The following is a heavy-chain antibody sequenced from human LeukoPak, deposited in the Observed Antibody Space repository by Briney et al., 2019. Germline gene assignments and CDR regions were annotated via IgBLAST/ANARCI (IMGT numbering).Heavy chain of an antibody. CDR2: INHNGST. Sequence: SETLSLTCAVYGGSFSGYYWSWIRQPPGKGLEWIGEINHNGSTNYNPSLKSRVTISVDTSKNQFSLKLSSVTAADTAVYYCARVSSSGYYYGRDFDYWGQGTLVTVSS. CDR3: ARVSSSGYYYGRDFDY. CDR1: GGSFSGYY. J-gene: IGHJ4*02. V-gene: IGHV4-34*01. D-gene: IGHD3-22*01.